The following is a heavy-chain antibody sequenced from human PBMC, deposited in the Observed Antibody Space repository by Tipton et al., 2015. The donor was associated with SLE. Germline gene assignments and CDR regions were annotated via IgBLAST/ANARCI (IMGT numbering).Heavy chain of an antibody. D-gene: IGHD6-13*01. Sequence: TLSLTCAVYGGSFSGYYWSWIRQPPGKGLEWIGEINHSGSTNYNPSLKSRVTISVDTSKNQFSLKLSSVTAADTAVYYCVPRVGQQLVRYFDYWGQGTLVTVSS. CDR3: VPRVGQQLVRYFDY. V-gene: IGHV4-34*01. CDR2: INHSGST. J-gene: IGHJ4*02. CDR1: GGSFSGYY.